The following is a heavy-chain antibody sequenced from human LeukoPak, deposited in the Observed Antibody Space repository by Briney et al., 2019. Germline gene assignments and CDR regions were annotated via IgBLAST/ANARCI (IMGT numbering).Heavy chain of an antibody. CDR3: AREDPSFIVVVPAAPLDY. CDR2: ISPTNDYI. CDR1: GFSFSSHP. V-gene: IGHV3-21*01. D-gene: IGHD2-2*01. J-gene: IGHJ4*02. Sequence: GGSLRLSCVASGFSFSSHPMNWVRQAPGKGLEWVSSISPTNDYIYYADSVKGRFTISRDNAKKSLYLQMNSLRAEDTAVYYCAREDPSFIVVVPAAPLDYWGQGTLVTVSS.